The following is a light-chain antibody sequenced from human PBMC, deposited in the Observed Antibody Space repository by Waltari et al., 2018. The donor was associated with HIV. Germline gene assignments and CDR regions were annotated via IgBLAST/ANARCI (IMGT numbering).Light chain of an antibody. Sequence: DIHMTQSPSTLSASVGDRVTITCRASQSISSWLAWYQQKPGKAPKLLIYKASSLESGVPSRFSGRGSGTEFTLTISSLQPDDFATYYCQQYNSYPWTFGQGTKVEIK. CDR3: QQYNSYPWT. V-gene: IGKV1-5*03. CDR2: KAS. CDR1: QSISSW. J-gene: IGKJ1*01.